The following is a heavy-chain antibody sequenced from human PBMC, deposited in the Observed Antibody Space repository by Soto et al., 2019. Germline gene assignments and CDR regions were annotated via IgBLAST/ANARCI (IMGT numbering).Heavy chain of an antibody. J-gene: IGHJ4*02. CDR3: ARDPSSSTTVTIMEY. CDR2: ISHKSSAI. CDR1: GFTFSNYA. Sequence: EVQLVESGGGLVQPGGSLRLSCAASGFTFSNYAMNWVRQAPGKGLEWVSYISHKSSAIYHADSVKGRFTISRDNAKNSLYLQMNSLRDEDTAVYYCARDPSSSTTVTIMEYWGQGTRVTVSS. D-gene: IGHD4-17*01. V-gene: IGHV3-48*02.